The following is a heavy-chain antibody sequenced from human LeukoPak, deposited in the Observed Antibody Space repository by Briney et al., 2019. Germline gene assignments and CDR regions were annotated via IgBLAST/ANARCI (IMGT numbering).Heavy chain of an antibody. D-gene: IGHD1/OR15-1a*01. CDR2: INEDGSIT. Sequence: GGSLRLSCAVSGFTFRTYWMHWVRQVPGEGLVWVSRINEDGSITNYADSVKGRFTISRDDVKNMLYLQMNSLRVEDTGLYYCSTVEHFWGQGTLVTVSS. V-gene: IGHV3-74*01. CDR1: GFTFRTYW. CDR3: STVEHF. J-gene: IGHJ4*02.